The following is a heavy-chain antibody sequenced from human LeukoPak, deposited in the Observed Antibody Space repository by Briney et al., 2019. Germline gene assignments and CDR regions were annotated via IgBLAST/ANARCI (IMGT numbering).Heavy chain of an antibody. CDR3: ARDPNGDYVGAFEM. CDR1: GFTFTNYA. Sequence: GGSLRLSWAASGFTFTNYAMIWVRQAPGGGLEWVSAIRSGGDGTLYADSVKGRFTITRDNSKNTLFLQMNNMRAEDTAVYYCARDPNGDYVGAFEMWGPGTKVTVS. CDR2: IRSGGDGT. V-gene: IGHV3-23*01. J-gene: IGHJ3*02. D-gene: IGHD4-17*01.